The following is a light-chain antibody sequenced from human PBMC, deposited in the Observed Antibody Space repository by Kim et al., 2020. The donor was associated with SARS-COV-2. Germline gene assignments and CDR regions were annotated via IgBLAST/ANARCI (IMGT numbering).Light chain of an antibody. CDR2: SAS. V-gene: IGKV1-27*01. CDR1: QDINNY. Sequence: DIQMTQSPSSLSASVGDRVSITCRASQDINNYLAWYQQEPGKVPKVLIYSASTLRSGVPSRFSGSGSGTDFTLTISGLQPEDVGTYYCQKYDGAPWTFGQGTRVEIK. CDR3: QKYDGAPWT. J-gene: IGKJ1*01.